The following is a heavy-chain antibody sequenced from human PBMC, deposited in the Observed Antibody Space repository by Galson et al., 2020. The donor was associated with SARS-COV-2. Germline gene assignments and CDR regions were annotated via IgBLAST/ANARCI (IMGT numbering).Heavy chain of an antibody. CDR2: MNPNSGNT. CDR1: GYTFTSYD. Sequence: ASVKVSCKASGYTFTSYDINWVRQATGQGLEWMGWMNPNSGNTGYAQKFQGRVTMTRNTSISTAYMELSSLRSEDTAVYYCARGLRGVTTPDWYFDLWGRGTLVTVSS. D-gene: IGHD4-17*01. J-gene: IGHJ2*01. V-gene: IGHV1-8*01. CDR3: ARGLRGVTTPDWYFDL.